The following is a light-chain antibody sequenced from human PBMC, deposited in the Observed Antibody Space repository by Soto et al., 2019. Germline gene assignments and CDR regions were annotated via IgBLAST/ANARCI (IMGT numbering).Light chain of an antibody. J-gene: IGKJ3*01. CDR3: QQRYNWPPT. V-gene: IGKV3-11*01. Sequence: EIVLTQSPATLSLSPGERATLSCRASQSVSSYLAWYQQKPGQAPRLLIYDASNRATGSPARFSGSGSGTDFTLTISSLEPEDFSVYYCQQRYNWPPTFGPGNKVDI. CDR1: QSVSSY. CDR2: DAS.